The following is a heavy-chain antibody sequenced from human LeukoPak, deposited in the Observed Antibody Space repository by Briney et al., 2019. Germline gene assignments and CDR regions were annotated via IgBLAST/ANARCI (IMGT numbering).Heavy chain of an antibody. J-gene: IGHJ4*02. CDR3: AKDFATFYYGSGSYTGDH. D-gene: IGHD3-10*01. Sequence: PGGSLRLSCAASGFTFSNYAMSWVRQAPGKGLEWVSAISGSGGSTDYADSVKGRFTISRDNSKNTLYLQMNSLRAEDTAVYHCAKDFATFYYGSGSYTGDHWGQGTLVTVSS. CDR2: ISGSGGST. V-gene: IGHV3-23*01. CDR1: GFTFSNYA.